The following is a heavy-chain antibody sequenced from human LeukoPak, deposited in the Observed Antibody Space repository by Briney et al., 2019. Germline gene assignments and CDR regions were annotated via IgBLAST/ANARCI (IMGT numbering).Heavy chain of an antibody. Sequence: PGGSLRLSCVASGFSFDEYSMHWVRQGPGKGLEWVSGISWNGANTLYGASVKGRFTISRDNAKNSLYLQMTSLRVEDTAFYYCAKVGRRYYFDRSVGFDTWGQGALVTVSS. D-gene: IGHD3-22*01. J-gene: IGHJ3*02. CDR1: GFSFDEYS. CDR3: AKVGRRYYFDRSVGFDT. CDR2: ISWNGANT. V-gene: IGHV3-9*01.